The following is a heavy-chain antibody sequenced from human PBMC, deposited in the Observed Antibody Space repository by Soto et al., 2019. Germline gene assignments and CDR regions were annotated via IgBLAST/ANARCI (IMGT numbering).Heavy chain of an antibody. J-gene: IGHJ4*02. CDR1: GFTFSSYA. CDR2: ISGSGGST. CDR3: AKARDGYTSGIDFDY. D-gene: IGHD5-12*01. V-gene: IGHV3-23*01. Sequence: GGSLRLSCAASGFTFSSYAMSWVRQAPGKGLEWVSAISGSGGSTYYADSVKGRFTISRDNSKNTLYLQMNSLRAEDTAVYYCAKARDGYTSGIDFDYWGQGTLVTVSS.